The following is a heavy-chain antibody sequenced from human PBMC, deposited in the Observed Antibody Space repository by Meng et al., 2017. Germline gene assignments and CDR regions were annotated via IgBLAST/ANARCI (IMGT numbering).Heavy chain of an antibody. D-gene: IGHD3-10*01. J-gene: IGHJ3*02. CDR1: GYTFTSYD. Sequence: ASVKVSCKASGYTFTSYDINWVRQATGQGLEWMGWINPNSGGTNYAQKFQGRVTMTRDTSISTAYMELSRLRSDDTAVYYCARVYGSGLNDAFDIWGQGTMVTVSS. CDR2: INPNSGGT. CDR3: ARVYGSGLNDAFDI. V-gene: IGHV1-2*02.